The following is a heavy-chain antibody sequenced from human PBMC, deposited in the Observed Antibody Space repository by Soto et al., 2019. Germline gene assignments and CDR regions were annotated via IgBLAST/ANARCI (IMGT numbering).Heavy chain of an antibody. Sequence: QVQFVQSGAEVKKPGSSVKLSCKASVGTFIPYTINWVRQAPGHGLEWMGRIIPFHGVTNYAKKFQARVTITADKSTSTADMELRGLRFEATAMYYCTIDWEITGSNRSFGGIWGRGTLFTVYS. CDR1: VGTFIPYT. CDR3: TIDWEITGSNRSFGGI. D-gene: IGHD3-10*01. CDR2: IIPFHGVT. J-gene: IGHJ4*02. V-gene: IGHV1-69*08.